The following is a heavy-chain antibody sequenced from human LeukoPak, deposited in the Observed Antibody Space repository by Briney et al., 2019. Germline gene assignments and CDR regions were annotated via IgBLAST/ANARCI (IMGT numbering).Heavy chain of an antibody. CDR3: ARAPDDLGGSDY. Sequence: VKVSCKVSGYTLTELSMHWVRQAPGKGLEWMGGFDPEDGETIYAQKFQGRVTMTEDTSTDTAYMELSSLRSEDTAVYYCARAPDDLGGSDYWGQGTLVTVSS. J-gene: IGHJ4*02. CDR1: GYTLTELS. D-gene: IGHD5-12*01. CDR2: FDPEDGET. V-gene: IGHV1-24*01.